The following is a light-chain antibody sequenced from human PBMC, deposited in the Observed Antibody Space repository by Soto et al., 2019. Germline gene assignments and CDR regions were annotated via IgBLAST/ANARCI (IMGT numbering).Light chain of an antibody. CDR3: QSYDRTLGGSV. J-gene: IGLJ2*01. V-gene: IGLV1-40*01. CDR1: SSNIGAGYD. Sequence: QSVLTQPPSVSGAPGQRVTISCTGSSSNIGAGYDVHWYQQLPGTAPKLLIYGNSNRPSGVPDRFSGSKSGTSASLAITGPEAEDEADNYRQSYDRTLGGSVFGGGTKLTV. CDR2: GNS.